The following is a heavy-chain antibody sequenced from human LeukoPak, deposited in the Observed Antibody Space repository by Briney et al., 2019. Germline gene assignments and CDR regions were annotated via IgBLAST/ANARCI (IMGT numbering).Heavy chain of an antibody. CDR1: GASLSSYY. CDR3: ASGPYPAAGTDHQFDY. V-gene: IGHV4-59*01. Sequence: PSETLSLTCTVSGASLSSYYWSWVRQPPGKGLEWIGYIFYRGATQYNPSLKSRVTISVDTSKNQFSLRLTSVTAADTAVYYCASGPYPAAGTDHQFDYWGQGILVTVFS. D-gene: IGHD6-13*01. J-gene: IGHJ4*02. CDR2: IFYRGAT.